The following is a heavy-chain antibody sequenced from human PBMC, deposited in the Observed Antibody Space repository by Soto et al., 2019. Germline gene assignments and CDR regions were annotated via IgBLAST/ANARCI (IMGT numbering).Heavy chain of an antibody. J-gene: IGHJ5*01. D-gene: IGHD1-7*01. V-gene: IGHV4-59*01. Sequence: SETLSLTCTVSGGSISSYYWSWIRQPPGKGLEWIGCIYYSGSTYYNPSLKSRVTTSVDTSKNQFSLKLSSVTAADTAVYYCARRTGTTRWASWGQGTLVTVSA. CDR1: GGSISSYY. CDR3: ARRTGTTRWAS. CDR2: IYYSGST.